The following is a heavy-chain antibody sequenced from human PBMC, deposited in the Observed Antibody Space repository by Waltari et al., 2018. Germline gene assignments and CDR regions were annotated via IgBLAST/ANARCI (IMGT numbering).Heavy chain of an antibody. D-gene: IGHD2-15*01. CDR2: IYPDSGVS. CDR3: ARDYCNGGSCFFYYMDV. J-gene: IGHJ6*03. V-gene: IGHV1-2*04. Sequence: QVQLMQSGAEVKRPGASVTVSCKASGYTFTDYRMHWVRQAPGQGLEWMGWIYPDSGVSKYAQKFQGWVTMTRDTSISTAYMELSRLRSDDTAVYYCARDYCNGGSCFFYYMDVWGKGTTVTVSS. CDR1: GYTFTDYR.